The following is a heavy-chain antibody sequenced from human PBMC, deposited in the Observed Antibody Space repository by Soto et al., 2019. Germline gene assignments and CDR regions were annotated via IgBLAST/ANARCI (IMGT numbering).Heavy chain of an antibody. J-gene: IGHJ4*02. V-gene: IGHV4-30-4*01. CDR2: IYYRGNT. D-gene: IGHD3-22*01. Sequence: QVQLQESGPGLVKPSQTLSLTCTVSGGSVSSGDYYWSWIRQPPGKGLEWIAYIYYRGNTYYNPSRKSRVTMSVDTSKNQFSLKLTSVTAADSAVYYCARVTYYFDTSREPRDSWGQGTLVTVSS. CDR3: ARVTYYFDTSREPRDS. CDR1: GGSVSSGDYY.